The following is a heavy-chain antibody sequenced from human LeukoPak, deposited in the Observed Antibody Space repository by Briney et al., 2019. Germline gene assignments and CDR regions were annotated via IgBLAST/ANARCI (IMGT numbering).Heavy chain of an antibody. CDR3: TTYSEWLVLEGDDY. CDR1: GLSFSHAW. Sequence: GGSLRLSCATSGLSFSHAWMNWVRQAPGKGLEWVARIKSKADGGATDYAAPVKGRFTISRDDSKNTLFLQMNSLKTEDTAIYYCTTYSEWLVLEGDDYWGQGTLVTVSS. J-gene: IGHJ4*02. V-gene: IGHV3-15*01. D-gene: IGHD6-19*01. CDR2: IKSKADGGAT.